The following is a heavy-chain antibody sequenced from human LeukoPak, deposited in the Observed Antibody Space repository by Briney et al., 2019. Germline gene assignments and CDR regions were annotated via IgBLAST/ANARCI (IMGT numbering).Heavy chain of an antibody. CDR2: IYYSGST. V-gene: IGHV4-59*01. J-gene: IGHJ6*02. D-gene: IGHD6-13*01. Sequence: PSETLSLTCTVSGGSISSYYWSWIRQPPGKGLEWIGYIYYSGSTNYNPSLKSRVTISVDTSKNQLSLKLSSVTAADTAVYYCARGFSGSSWSTRGYYYYGMDVWGQGTTVTVSS. CDR3: ARGFSGSSWSTRGYYYYGMDV. CDR1: GGSISSYY.